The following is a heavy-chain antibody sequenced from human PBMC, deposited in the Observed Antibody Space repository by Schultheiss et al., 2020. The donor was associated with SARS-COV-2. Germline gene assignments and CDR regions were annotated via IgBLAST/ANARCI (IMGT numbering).Heavy chain of an antibody. CDR2: ISGSGGST. J-gene: IGHJ5*02. CDR3: AKVQYYYDSSGYYGDWFDP. V-gene: IGHV3-23*01. Sequence: GGSLRLSCAASGFTFDDYAMHWVRQAPGKGLEWVSAISGSGGSTYYADSVKGRFTISRDNSKNTLYLQMNSLRAEDTAVYYCAKVQYYYDSSGYYGDWFDPWGQGTLVTVSS. D-gene: IGHD3-22*01. CDR1: GFTFDDYA.